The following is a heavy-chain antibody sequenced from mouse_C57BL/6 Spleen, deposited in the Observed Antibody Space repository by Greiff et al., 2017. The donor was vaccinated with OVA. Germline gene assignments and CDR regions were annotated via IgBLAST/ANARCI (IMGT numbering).Heavy chain of an antibody. CDR1: GYSITSGYY. V-gene: IGHV3-6*01. Sequence: EVQLKESGPGLVKPSQSLSLTCSVTGYSITSGYYWNWIRQFPGNKLEWMGYISYDGSNNYNPSLKNRISITRDTSKNQFFLKLNSVTTEDTATYYCARRDYYGSSSDYWGPGTTLTVSS. J-gene: IGHJ2*01. CDR2: ISYDGSN. D-gene: IGHD1-1*01. CDR3: ARRDYYGSSSDY.